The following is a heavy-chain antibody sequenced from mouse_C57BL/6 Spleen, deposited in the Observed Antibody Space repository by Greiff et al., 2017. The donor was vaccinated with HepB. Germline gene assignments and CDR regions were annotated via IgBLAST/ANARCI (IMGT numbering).Heavy chain of an antibody. CDR3: ARGLYYYGSNAMDY. J-gene: IGHJ4*01. V-gene: IGHV5-17*01. CDR1: GFTFSDYG. CDR2: ISSGSSTI. D-gene: IGHD1-1*01. Sequence: EVKLMESGGGLVKPGGSLKLSCAASGFTFSDYGMHWVRQAPEKGLEWVAYISSGSSTIYYADTVKGRFTISRDNAKNTLFLQITSLRSEDTAMYYCARGLYYYGSNAMDYWGQGTSVTVSS.